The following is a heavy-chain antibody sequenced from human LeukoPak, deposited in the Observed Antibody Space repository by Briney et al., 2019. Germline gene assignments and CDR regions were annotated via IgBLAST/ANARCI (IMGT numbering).Heavy chain of an antibody. CDR2: INPNSGGT. V-gene: IGHV1-2*02. J-gene: IGHJ4*02. Sequence: GASVKVSCKASGYTFTSYGISWVRQAPGQGLEWMGWINPNSGGTNYAQKFQGRVTMTRDTSISTAYMELSRLRSDDTAVYYCARALYDFWSGYSLHFDYWGQGTLVTVSS. CDR3: ARALYDFWSGYSLHFDY. CDR1: GYTFTSYG. D-gene: IGHD3-3*01.